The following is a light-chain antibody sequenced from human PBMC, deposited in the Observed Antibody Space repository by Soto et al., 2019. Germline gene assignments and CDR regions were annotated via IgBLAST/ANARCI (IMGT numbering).Light chain of an antibody. CDR3: AAWDVSFVV. CDR1: GSNIGTNT. CDR2: SDN. V-gene: IGLV1-44*01. J-gene: IGLJ3*02. Sequence: QSVLTQQPSASGTPGQWVTISCSGSGSNIGTNTVTWYQQLPGAAPRLLIYSDNQRPSGVPARFSGSKSGTSASLAISGLQSEDEADYYCAAWDVSFVVFGGGTKLTVL.